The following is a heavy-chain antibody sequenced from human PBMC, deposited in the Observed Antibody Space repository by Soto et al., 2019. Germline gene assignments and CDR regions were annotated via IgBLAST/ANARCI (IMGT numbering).Heavy chain of an antibody. V-gene: IGHV4-59*01. J-gene: IGHJ4*02. CDR2: VYYSGTT. D-gene: IGHD2-2*01. CDR1: NGSISNYY. Sequence: PSETLSLTCTVSNGSISNYYWTWIRQSPGKELEWIGFVYYSGTTNYNPSLKSRVTISLHTSKNQFSLKLTSVTAADTAVYYCARAPRDAIPDYWGQGTLVTVSS. CDR3: ARAPRDAIPDY.